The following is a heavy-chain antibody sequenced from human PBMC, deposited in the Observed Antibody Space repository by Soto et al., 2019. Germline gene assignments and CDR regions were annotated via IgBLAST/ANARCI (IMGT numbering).Heavy chain of an antibody. CDR1: GFTFSSYS. CDR3: ARDGSSYYDSSGYYLFDY. CDR2: ISSSSSYI. V-gene: IGHV3-21*01. D-gene: IGHD3-22*01. J-gene: IGHJ4*02. Sequence: GSLRLSCAASGFTFSSYSMNWVRQAPGKGLEWVSSISSSSSYIYYADSVKGRFTISRDNAKNSLYLQMNSLRAEDTAVYYCARDGSSYYDSSGYYLFDYWGQGTLVTVSS.